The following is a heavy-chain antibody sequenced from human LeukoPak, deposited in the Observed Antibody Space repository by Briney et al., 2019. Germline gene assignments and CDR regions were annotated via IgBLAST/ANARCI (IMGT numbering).Heavy chain of an antibody. Sequence: GESLKISCKGSGYSFTSYWIGWMRQMPGKGLAWMGITYPGDSDTRYSPSFQGQVTISADKSISTAYLQWSSLKASDTAMYYCARVAYSGYVSRGDMDVWGQGTTVTVSS. CDR2: TYPGDSDT. D-gene: IGHD5-12*01. CDR3: ARVAYSGYVSRGDMDV. CDR1: GYSFTSYW. V-gene: IGHV5-51*01. J-gene: IGHJ6*02.